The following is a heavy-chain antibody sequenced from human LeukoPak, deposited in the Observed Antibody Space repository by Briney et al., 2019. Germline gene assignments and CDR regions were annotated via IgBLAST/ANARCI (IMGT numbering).Heavy chain of an antibody. V-gene: IGHV4-39*07. D-gene: IGHD3-22*01. Sequence: PSETLSLTCTVSGGSISSSSYYWGWIRQPPGKGLEWIGNIYYSGSTYYNPSLKSRVTISVDPSKNQFSLKLRSVTAADTAVYYCARLYYYDSSGSAFFGFDTWGQGTMVTVSS. CDR1: GGSISSSSYY. CDR3: ARLYYYDSSGSAFFGFDT. J-gene: IGHJ3*02. CDR2: IYYSGST.